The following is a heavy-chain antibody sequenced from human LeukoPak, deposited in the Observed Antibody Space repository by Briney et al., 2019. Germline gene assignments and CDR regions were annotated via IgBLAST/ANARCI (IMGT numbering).Heavy chain of an antibody. J-gene: IGHJ3*02. V-gene: IGHV1-24*01. D-gene: IGHD5-18*01. CDR3: ATGYSYGQDAFDI. CDR2: FDPEDGET. Sequence: GFDPEDGETIYAQKFQGRATMTEDTSTDTAYMELSSLRSEDTAVYYCATGYSYGQDAFDIWGQGTMVTVSS.